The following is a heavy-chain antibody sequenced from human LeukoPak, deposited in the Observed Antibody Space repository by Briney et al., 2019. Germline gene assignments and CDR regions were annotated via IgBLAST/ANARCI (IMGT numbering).Heavy chain of an antibody. V-gene: IGHV1-69*13. D-gene: IGHD2-15*01. CDR3: ARSGQLNCSGGSCYTTYYYYMDV. J-gene: IGHJ6*03. Sequence: SVKISCKASGGTFSSYAISWVRQAPGQGLEWMGGIIPIFGTANYAQKFQGRVTITADESTSTAYMELSSLRSEDTAVYYCARSGQLNCSGGSCYTTYYYYMDVWGKGTTVTISS. CDR2: IIPIFGTA. CDR1: GGTFSSYA.